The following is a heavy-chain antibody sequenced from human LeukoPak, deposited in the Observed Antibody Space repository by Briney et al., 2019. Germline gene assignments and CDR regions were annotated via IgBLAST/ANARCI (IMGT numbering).Heavy chain of an antibody. CDR3: AREMALYYYDSSGYSRYYYYGMDV. D-gene: IGHD3-22*01. CDR1: GGSISSFY. J-gene: IGHJ6*02. CDR2: IYYSEST. Sequence: SETLCLTCTVSGGSISSFYWSRIRQPPGKALEWIGYIYYSESTNYNPSLKSRVTISVDTSKNQFSLKLSSVTAADTAVYYCAREMALYYYDSSGYSRYYYYGMDVWGQGTTVTVSS. V-gene: IGHV4-59*01.